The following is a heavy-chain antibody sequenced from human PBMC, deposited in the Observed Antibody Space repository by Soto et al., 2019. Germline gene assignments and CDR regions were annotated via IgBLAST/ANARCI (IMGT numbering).Heavy chain of an antibody. CDR2: IYYSGST. CDR1: GGSISSYY. D-gene: IGHD3-10*01. Sequence: SETLSLTCTVSGGSISSYYWSWIRQPPGKGLEWIGYIYYSGSTNYNPSLKSRVTISVDTSKNQFSLKLSSVTAADTAVYYCARADVTMVRGVIHHYFDYWGQGTLVTVSS. J-gene: IGHJ4*02. CDR3: ARADVTMVRGVIHHYFDY. V-gene: IGHV4-59*01.